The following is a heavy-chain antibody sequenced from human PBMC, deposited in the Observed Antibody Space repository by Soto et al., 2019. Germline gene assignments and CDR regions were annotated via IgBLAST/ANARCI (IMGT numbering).Heavy chain of an antibody. CDR2: INSDGSST. J-gene: IGHJ4*02. D-gene: IGHD3-22*01. CDR3: ARAKTHYYDNSGYYPKDY. CDR1: GFTFSSYW. Sequence: GGSLRLSCAASGFTFSSYWMHWVRQAPGKGLVWVSRINSDGSSTSYADSVKGRFTISRDNAKNTLYLQMNSLRAEDTAFYHCARAKTHYYDNSGYYPKDYWGQGTLVTVSS. V-gene: IGHV3-74*01.